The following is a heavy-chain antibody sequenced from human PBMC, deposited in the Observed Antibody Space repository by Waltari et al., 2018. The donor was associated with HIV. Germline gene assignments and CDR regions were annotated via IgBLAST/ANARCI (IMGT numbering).Heavy chain of an antibody. Sequence: QVQLQESGPGLVKPSETQSLTCTVSGYSISSGYYWGWIRQPPGKGLEWIGSIYHSGSTYYNPSLKSRVTISVDTSKNQFSLKLSSVTAADTAVYYCARDYYGGNSGGGYWGQGTLVTVSS. CDR2: IYHSGST. CDR1: GYSISSGYY. J-gene: IGHJ4*02. CDR3: ARDYYGGNSGGGY. V-gene: IGHV4-38-2*02. D-gene: IGHD4-17*01.